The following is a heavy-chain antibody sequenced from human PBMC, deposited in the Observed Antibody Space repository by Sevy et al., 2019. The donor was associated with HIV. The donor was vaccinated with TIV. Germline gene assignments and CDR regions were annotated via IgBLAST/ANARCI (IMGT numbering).Heavy chain of an antibody. J-gene: IGHJ6*02. CDR2: IYHSGGT. V-gene: IGHV4-38-2*01. CDR3: ASDLAVAGTDRRYYYYGKDV. Sequence: SETLSLTCAVSGYSIGSGYYWGWIRQPPGKGLEWIGSIYHSGGTYYNPSLKSRVTISVDTSKNQFSLKLSSVTAADTAVYYCASDLAVAGTDRRYYYYGKDVWGQGTTVTVSS. CDR1: GYSIGSGYY. D-gene: IGHD6-19*01.